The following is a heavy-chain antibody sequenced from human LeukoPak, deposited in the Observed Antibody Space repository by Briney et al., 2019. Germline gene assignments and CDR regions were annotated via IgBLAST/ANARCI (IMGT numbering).Heavy chain of an antibody. Sequence: GGSLRLSCAASGFTFSSYAMSWVRQAPGKGLEWVSAISGSGGSTYYADSVKGRFTISRDNSKNTLYLQMNSLRAEDTAVYYCAKDYDILTGYFLPFDYWGQGTLVTV. D-gene: IGHD3-9*01. J-gene: IGHJ4*02. CDR3: AKDYDILTGYFLPFDY. CDR1: GFTFSSYA. V-gene: IGHV3-23*01. CDR2: ISGSGGST.